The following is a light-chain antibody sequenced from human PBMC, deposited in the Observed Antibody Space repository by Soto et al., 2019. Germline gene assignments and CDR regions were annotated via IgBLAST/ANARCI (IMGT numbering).Light chain of an antibody. Sequence: ETVLTQSPATFSVSPGERATLSCRASQSIGSNLAWYQQRPGQPPRVLIYGASTWATGVPARFSGSGSGTEFTLTINSLQSEDFALYYCQQYNKWPLFTFGPGTKVDFK. CDR1: QSIGSN. CDR2: GAS. V-gene: IGKV3-15*01. J-gene: IGKJ3*01. CDR3: QQYNKWPLFT.